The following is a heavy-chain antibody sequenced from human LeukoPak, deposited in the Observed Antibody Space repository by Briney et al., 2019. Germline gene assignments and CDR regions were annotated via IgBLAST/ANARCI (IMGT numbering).Heavy chain of an antibody. Sequence: SETLSLTCTVSGGSISSGDYYWSWIRQPPGKGLEWIGYIYYSGSTYYNPSLKSRVTISVDTSKNQFSLRLSSVTAADTAVYYCARGSGSYHIPFDYWGQGTLVTVSS. CDR2: IYYSGST. J-gene: IGHJ4*02. CDR3: ARGSGSYHIPFDY. V-gene: IGHV4-30-4*01. CDR1: GGSISSGDYY. D-gene: IGHD3-10*01.